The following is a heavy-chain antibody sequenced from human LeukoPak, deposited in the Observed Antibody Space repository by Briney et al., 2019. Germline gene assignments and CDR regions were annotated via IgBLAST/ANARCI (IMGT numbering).Heavy chain of an antibody. J-gene: IGHJ6*02. Sequence: ASVKVSCKASGDTFTDYYIYWVRQAPGQGLEWMGWVNPNSGGTHYAQKFQGRVTMTRDTYISTAYIELSSLTSDDTAVYYCARVKLELRPRLTYGMDVWGLGTTVTVSS. V-gene: IGHV1-2*02. CDR1: GDTFTDYY. CDR2: VNPNSGGT. D-gene: IGHD1-7*01. CDR3: ARVKLELRPRLTYGMDV.